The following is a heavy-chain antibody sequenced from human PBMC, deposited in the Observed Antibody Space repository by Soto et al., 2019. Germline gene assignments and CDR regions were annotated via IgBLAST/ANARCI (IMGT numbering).Heavy chain of an antibody. Sequence: ASVKVSCKASGYTFTSYGISWVRQAPGQGLEWMGWISAYNGNTNYAQKLQGRVTMTTDTSTSTAYMELRSLRSDDTAVYYCAMVRWEKWLVNDYYYYGMDVWGQGTTVTVSS. CDR1: GYTFTSYG. J-gene: IGHJ6*02. CDR2: ISAYNGNT. D-gene: IGHD6-19*01. V-gene: IGHV1-18*01. CDR3: AMVRWEKWLVNDYYYYGMDV.